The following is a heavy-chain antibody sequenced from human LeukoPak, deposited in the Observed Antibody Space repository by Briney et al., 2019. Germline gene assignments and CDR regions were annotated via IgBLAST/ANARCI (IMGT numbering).Heavy chain of an antibody. D-gene: IGHD2-15*01. J-gene: IGHJ6*03. CDR1: GGSISSGGYY. Sequence: SQTLSLTCTVSGGSISSGGYYWSWHRQHQGKGLEWIGYIYYSGSTYYNPSLKSRVTISVDTSKNQFSLKLSSVTAADTAVYYCARVYSNYAYYYYMDVWGKGTTVTVSS. CDR2: IYYSGST. V-gene: IGHV4-31*03. CDR3: ARVYSNYAYYYYMDV.